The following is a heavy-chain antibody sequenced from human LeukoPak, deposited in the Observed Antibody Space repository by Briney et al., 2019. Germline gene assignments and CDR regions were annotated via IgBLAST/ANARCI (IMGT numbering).Heavy chain of an antibody. CDR2: IYYSGST. V-gene: IGHV4-59*11. CDR1: GGSISSHY. Sequence: SETLSLTCTVSGGSISSHYWRWIRQPPGKGLEWIGYIYYSGSTNYNPSLKSRVTISVDTSKNQFSLKLSSVTAADTAVYYCARGVGIVVVPAFGWFDPWGQGALVTVSS. J-gene: IGHJ5*02. CDR3: ARGVGIVVVPAFGWFDP. D-gene: IGHD2-2*03.